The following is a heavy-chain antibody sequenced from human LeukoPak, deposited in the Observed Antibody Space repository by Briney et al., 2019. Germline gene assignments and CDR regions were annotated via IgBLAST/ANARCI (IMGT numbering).Heavy chain of an antibody. J-gene: IGHJ4*02. CDR2: IDTYGTVT. CDR1: GFTFSSYW. D-gene: IGHD2/OR15-2a*01. CDR3: AKDSAKKYDDY. V-gene: IGHV3-74*01. Sequence: GGSLRLSCTASGFTFSSYWMHWVRQDPGKGLLWVSRIDTYGTVTDYADSVKGRFTISRENSKNTLYLQMNSLRAEDTAVYHCAKDSAKKYDDYWGQGTLVTVSS.